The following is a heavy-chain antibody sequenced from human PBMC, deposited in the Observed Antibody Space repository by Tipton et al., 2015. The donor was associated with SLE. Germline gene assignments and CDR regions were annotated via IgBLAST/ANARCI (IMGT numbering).Heavy chain of an antibody. V-gene: IGHV4-34*01. D-gene: IGHD5-12*01. CDR3: ARGPNPVATNYWYFDL. CDR1: GGSFSGYY. Sequence: TLSLTCAVYGGSFSGYYWSWIRQPPGKGLEWIGEINHSGSTNYNPSLKSRVTISVDTSKNQFSLKLGSVTAADTAVYYCARGPNPVATNYWYFDLWGRGTLVTVSS. CDR2: INHSGST. J-gene: IGHJ2*01.